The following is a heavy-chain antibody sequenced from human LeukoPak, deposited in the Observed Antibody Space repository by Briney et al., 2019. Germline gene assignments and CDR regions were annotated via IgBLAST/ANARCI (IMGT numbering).Heavy chain of an antibody. CDR1: GFTFSSYA. Sequence: SGGSLRLSCAASGFTFSSYAMSWVRQAPGKGLEWVSAISGSGSSTYYADSVKGRFTFSRDNSKNTLYLQMNSLRAEDTAVYYCAREPGGYDSAYWGQGTLVTVSS. J-gene: IGHJ4*02. CDR3: AREPGGYDSAY. CDR2: ISGSGSST. D-gene: IGHD5-12*01. V-gene: IGHV3-23*01.